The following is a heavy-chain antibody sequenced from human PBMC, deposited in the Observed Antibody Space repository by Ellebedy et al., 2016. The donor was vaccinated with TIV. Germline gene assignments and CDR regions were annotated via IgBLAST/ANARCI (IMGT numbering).Heavy chain of an antibody. J-gene: IGHJ4*02. V-gene: IGHV3-11*05. Sequence: GGSLRLSXAASGFTFSDYYMSWIRQAPGKGLEWVSYISSSSSYTNYADSVKGRFTISRDNAKNSLYLQMNSLRAEDTAVYYCARDRDIVATTYFDYWGQGTLVTVSS. CDR1: GFTFSDYY. CDR3: ARDRDIVATTYFDY. D-gene: IGHD5-12*01. CDR2: ISSSSSYT.